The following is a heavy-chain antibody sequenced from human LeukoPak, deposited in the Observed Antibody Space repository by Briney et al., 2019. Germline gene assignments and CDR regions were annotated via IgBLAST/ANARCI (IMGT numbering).Heavy chain of an antibody. Sequence: GGSLRLSCAASGFIFSNYAMHWVRQAPGRGLEHVSSISSNGGSTSYANSVRGRFTISRDNSKNTLYLQMGSLRADDMAVYYCARRGYSYGYDYWGQGTLVTVSS. J-gene: IGHJ4*02. CDR1: GFIFSNYA. D-gene: IGHD5-18*01. CDR2: ISSNGGST. V-gene: IGHV3-64*01. CDR3: ARRGYSYGYDY.